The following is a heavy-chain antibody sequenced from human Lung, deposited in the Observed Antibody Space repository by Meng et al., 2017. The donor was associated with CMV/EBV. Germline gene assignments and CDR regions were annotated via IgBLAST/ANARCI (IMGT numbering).Heavy chain of an antibody. V-gene: IGHV3-49*04. CDR3: TREPYYYDSSGYYYGFDP. CDR2: IRSKAYGGTT. CDR1: GFTFGDYA. J-gene: IGHJ5*02. D-gene: IGHD3-22*01. Sequence: SCTASGFTFGDYAMSWVRQAPGKGLEWVGFIRSKAYGGTTEYAASVKGRFTISRDDSKSIAYLQMNSLKTEDTAVYYCTREPYYYDSSGYYYGFDPWXPGNXVNGAS.